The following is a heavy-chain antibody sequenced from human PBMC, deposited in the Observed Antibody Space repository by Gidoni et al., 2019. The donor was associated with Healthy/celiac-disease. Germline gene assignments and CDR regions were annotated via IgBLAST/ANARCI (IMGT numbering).Heavy chain of an antibody. CDR1: GYSISSGYY. CDR2: IYHSGST. D-gene: IGHD3-3*01. CDR3: ARVAPYYDFWSGHTNFDY. J-gene: IGHJ4*02. Sequence: QVQLQESGPGLVKPSETLSLTCTVSGYSISSGYYWGWLRQPPGKGLEWIGSIYHSGSTYYNPSLKSRVTISVDTSKNQCSLKLSSVTAADTAVYYCARVAPYYDFWSGHTNFDYWGQGTLVTVSS. V-gene: IGHV4-38-2*02.